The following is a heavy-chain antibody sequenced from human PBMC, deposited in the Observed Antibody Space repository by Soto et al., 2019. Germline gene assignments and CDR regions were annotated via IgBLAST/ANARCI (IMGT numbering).Heavy chain of an antibody. CDR1: GFTVSSNY. V-gene: IGHV3-53*01. CDR3: AGGYCSSTSCYYYYYMDV. D-gene: IGHD2-2*01. CDR2: IYSGGST. J-gene: IGHJ6*03. Sequence: GGSLRLSCAASGFTVSSNYMSWVRQAPGKGLEWVSVIYSGGSTYYADSVKGRFTISRDNSKNTLYLQMNSLRAEDTAVYYCAGGYCSSTSCYYYYYMDVWGKGTTVTVSS.